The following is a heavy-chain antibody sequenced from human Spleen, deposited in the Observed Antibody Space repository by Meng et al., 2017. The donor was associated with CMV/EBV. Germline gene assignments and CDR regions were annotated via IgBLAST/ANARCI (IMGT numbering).Heavy chain of an antibody. J-gene: IGHJ5*02. CDR1: GYTFTNYG. D-gene: IGHD7-27*01. CDR3: ARMGRNKYGEDNWFDP. V-gene: IGHV1-18*01. Sequence: ASVKVSCKASGYTFTNYGISWVRQVPGQGLEWMGWIIADNGKTHYAQKFRGRVTMTTDTSTSTAYMELRSLRFDDTAVYYCARMGRNKYGEDNWFDPWGQGTLVTVSS. CDR2: IIADNGKT.